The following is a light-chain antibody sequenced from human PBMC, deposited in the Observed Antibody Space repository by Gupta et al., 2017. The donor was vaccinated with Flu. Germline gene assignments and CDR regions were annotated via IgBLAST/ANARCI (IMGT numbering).Light chain of an antibody. CDR2: DDS. CDR1: NIGSKS. Sequence: GKTARITGGGSNIGSKSVHWYQPKPGQAPVLIVYDDSHRPSGIPERFSGSNSGNTATLTISRVEAGDEADYYCHVWDSSSDHGVFGGGTKLTVL. J-gene: IGLJ2*01. V-gene: IGLV3-21*03. CDR3: HVWDSSSDHGV.